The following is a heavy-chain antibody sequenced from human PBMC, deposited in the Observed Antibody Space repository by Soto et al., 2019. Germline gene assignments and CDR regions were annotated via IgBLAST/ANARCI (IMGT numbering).Heavy chain of an antibody. D-gene: IGHD6-19*01. J-gene: IGHJ4*02. V-gene: IGHV4-39*01. CDR3: ARHGGAVAEFDY. Sequence: SETLSLTCTVSGGSIGGSTYYWGWIRQPPGKGLEWIGYIYYSGSTYYNPSLKSRVTISVDTSKNQFSLKLSSVTAADTAVFYCARHGGAVAEFDYWGQGTLVTVSS. CDR1: GGSIGGSTYY. CDR2: IYYSGST.